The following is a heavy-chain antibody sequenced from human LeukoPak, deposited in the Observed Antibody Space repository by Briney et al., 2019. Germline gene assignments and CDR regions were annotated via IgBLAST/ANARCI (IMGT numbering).Heavy chain of an antibody. CDR1: GFSFSTYT. CDR3: ARDGGAYSSTWTDDAFDI. J-gene: IGHJ3*02. V-gene: IGHV3-21*01. D-gene: IGHD6-13*01. Sequence: GSLRLSCAASGFSFSTYTMNWVRQAPGKGLEWVSSISSSSSYIYYADSVKGRFTISRDNAKNSLYLQMNSLRAEDTAVYYCARDGGAYSSTWTDDAFDIWGQGTMVTVSS. CDR2: ISSSSSYI.